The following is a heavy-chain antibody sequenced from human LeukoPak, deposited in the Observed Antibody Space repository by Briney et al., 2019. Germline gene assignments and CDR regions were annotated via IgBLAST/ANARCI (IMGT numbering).Heavy chain of an antibody. CDR3: ARDQRSEPDYNWFDP. J-gene: IGHJ5*02. CDR2: IWYDGSNK. Sequence: PGGSLRLSCAASGFTFSSYGMHWVRQAPGKGLEWVAVIWYDGSNKYYADSVKGRFTISRDNSKNTLYLQMNSLRAEDTAVYYCARDQRSEPDYNWFDPWGQGTLVTVSS. V-gene: IGHV3-33*01. D-gene: IGHD6-19*01. CDR1: GFTFSSYG.